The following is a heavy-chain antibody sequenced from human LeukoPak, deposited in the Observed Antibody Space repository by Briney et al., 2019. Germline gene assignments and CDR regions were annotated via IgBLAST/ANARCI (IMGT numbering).Heavy chain of an antibody. CDR3: ARVAAAVWFDP. D-gene: IGHD6-13*01. Sequence: GASVKVSCKASGYTFTSYYMHWVRQAPGQGLEWMGIINPSGGSTSYAQRFQGRVTMTRDTSTSTVYMELSSLRSEDTAVYYCARVAAAVWFDPWGQGTLVTVSS. J-gene: IGHJ5*02. V-gene: IGHV1-46*01. CDR1: GYTFTSYY. CDR2: INPSGGST.